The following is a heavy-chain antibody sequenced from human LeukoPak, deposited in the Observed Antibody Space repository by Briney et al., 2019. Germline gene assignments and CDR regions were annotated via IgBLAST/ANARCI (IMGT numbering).Heavy chain of an antibody. V-gene: IGHV3-23*01. CDR2: MSASGGST. CDR3: AKFWGVLGYCSSTSCYTPNDY. J-gene: IGHJ4*02. D-gene: IGHD2-2*02. Sequence: GGSLRLSCAASGTTFSNYAMSWVRQAPGKGLEWVSGMSASGGSTYYADSVKGRFTISRDNSKNTLYLQMNSLRAEDTAVYYCAKFWGVLGYCSSTSCYTPNDYWGQGTLVTVSS. CDR1: GTTFSNYA.